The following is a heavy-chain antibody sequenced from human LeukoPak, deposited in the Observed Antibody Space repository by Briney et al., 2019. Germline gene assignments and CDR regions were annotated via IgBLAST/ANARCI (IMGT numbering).Heavy chain of an antibody. Sequence: SETLSLTCTVSGGSISNYYWSWIRQPPGKGLEWIGYIHYSGSTNYNPSLRSRVTMSLDASKNQFSLKLSSVTAADTAVYHCASAPNMYFFDYRGQGALVTVSS. CDR1: GGSISNYY. CDR2: IHYSGST. CDR3: ASAPNMYFFDY. D-gene: IGHD4/OR15-4a*01. J-gene: IGHJ4*02. V-gene: IGHV4-59*01.